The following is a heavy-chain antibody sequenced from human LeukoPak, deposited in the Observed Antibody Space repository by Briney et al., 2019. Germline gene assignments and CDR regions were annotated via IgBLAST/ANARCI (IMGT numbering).Heavy chain of an antibody. J-gene: IGHJ4*02. CDR1: GFTFSSYA. CDR2: IRGSGGST. CDR3: AKDDFSSGELRSYFDY. Sequence: GSLRLSCAASGFTFSSYAMSWVRQAPGKGLEWVSAIRGSGGSTYYADSVKGRFTISRDNSKNTLYLQMNSLRAEDTAVYYCAKDDFSSGELRSYFDYWGQGTLVTVSS. V-gene: IGHV3-23*01. D-gene: IGHD1-26*01.